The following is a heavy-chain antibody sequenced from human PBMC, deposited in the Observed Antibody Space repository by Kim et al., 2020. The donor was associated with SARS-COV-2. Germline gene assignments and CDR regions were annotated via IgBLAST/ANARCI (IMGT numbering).Heavy chain of an antibody. Sequence: GGSLRLSCAASGFTFSSYGMHWVRQAPGKGLEWVAVIWYDGSNKYYADSVKGRFTISRDNSKNTLYLQMNSLRAEDTAVYYCAKDRRLGKDAGDYWGQGTLVTVSS. D-gene: IGHD7-27*01. CDR3: AKDRRLGKDAGDY. CDR2: IWYDGSNK. CDR1: GFTFSSYG. V-gene: IGHV3-33*06. J-gene: IGHJ4*02.